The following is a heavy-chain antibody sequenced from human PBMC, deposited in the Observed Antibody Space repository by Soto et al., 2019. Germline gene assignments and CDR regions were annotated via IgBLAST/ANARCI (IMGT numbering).Heavy chain of an antibody. D-gene: IGHD2-2*01. CDR1: GGTFSSYT. V-gene: IGHV1-69*02. CDR2: IIPILGIA. Sequence: GASVKVSCKASGGTFSSYTISWVRQAPGQGLEWMGRIIPILGIANYAQKFQGRVTITADKSTSTAYMELSSLRSEDTAVYYCAGGLGYCSSTSCYAGMDYYYYMDVWGKGTTVTVSS. J-gene: IGHJ6*03. CDR3: AGGLGYCSSTSCYAGMDYYYYMDV.